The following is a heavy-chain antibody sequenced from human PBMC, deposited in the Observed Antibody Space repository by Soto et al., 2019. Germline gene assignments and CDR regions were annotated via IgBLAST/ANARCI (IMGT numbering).Heavy chain of an antibody. Sequence: EVQLVESGGGLIQPGGSLRLSCAASGFTVSSNYMSWVRQAPGKGLEWVSAIYSGGSTYYADSVKGRFTISRDNSKNTLYLQMNSLRAEDTAVYYCARDTSGWMEGGFDYWGQGTLVTVSS. CDR1: GFTVSSNY. CDR3: ARDTSGWMEGGFDY. CDR2: IYSGGST. V-gene: IGHV3-53*01. J-gene: IGHJ4*02. D-gene: IGHD3-22*01.